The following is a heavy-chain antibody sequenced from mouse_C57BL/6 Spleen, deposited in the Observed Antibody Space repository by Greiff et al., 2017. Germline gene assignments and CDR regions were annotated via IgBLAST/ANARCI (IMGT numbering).Heavy chain of an antibody. CDR1: GYSITSGYY. D-gene: IGHD3-3*01. J-gene: IGHJ1*03. CDR2: ISYDGSN. CDR3: ASDWVGQYFDV. Sequence: EVKLVESGPGLVKPSQSLSLTCSVTGYSITSGYYWNWIRQFPGNKLEWMGYISYDGSNNYNPSLKNRISITIDTSKILCFLKLNSVTTEYTATYYCASDWVGQYFDVLGTGTTVTVSS. V-gene: IGHV3-6*01.